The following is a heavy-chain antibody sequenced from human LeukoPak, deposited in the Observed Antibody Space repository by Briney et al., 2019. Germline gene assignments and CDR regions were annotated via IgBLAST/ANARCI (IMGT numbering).Heavy chain of an antibody. CDR1: GGSISSYY. J-gene: IGHJ6*02. V-gene: IGHV4-59*01. D-gene: IGHD6-19*01. CDR3: ARFIAVAGTFYYGMDV. Sequence: SETLSLTCTVSGGSISSYYWSWIRQPPGKGLEWIGYIYYSGSTNYNPSLKSRVTISVDTSKNQFSLKLSSVTAADTAVYYCARFIAVAGTFYYGMDVWGQGTTATVSS. CDR2: IYYSGST.